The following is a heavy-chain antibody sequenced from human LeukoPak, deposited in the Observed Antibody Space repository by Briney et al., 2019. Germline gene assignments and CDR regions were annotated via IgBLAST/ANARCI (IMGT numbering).Heavy chain of an antibody. CDR1: GFTFSSYA. CDR2: ISGSGGST. CDR3: TTGEYGTIPY. V-gene: IGHV3-23*01. D-gene: IGHD3-3*01. Sequence: PGGSLRLSCAASGFTFSSYAMSWVRQAPGKGLEWVSAISGSGGSTYYADSVKGRFTISRDNSKNTLYLQMNSLKTEDTAVYYCTTGEYGTIPYWGQGTLVTVSS. J-gene: IGHJ4*02.